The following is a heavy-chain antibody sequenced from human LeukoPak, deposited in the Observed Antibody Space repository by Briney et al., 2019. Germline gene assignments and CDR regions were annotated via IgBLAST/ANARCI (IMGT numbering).Heavy chain of an antibody. J-gene: IGHJ4*02. CDR3: ARYYGDYVFDY. Sequence: GGSLRLSCAASGFTFSSYWMSWVRQAPGKGLEWVANIKQDGSEKYYVDSVKGRFTISRDNSKNTLYLQMNSLGAEDTAVYYCARYYGDYVFDYWGQGTLVTVSS. V-gene: IGHV3-7*03. D-gene: IGHD4-17*01. CDR1: GFTFSSYW. CDR2: IKQDGSEK.